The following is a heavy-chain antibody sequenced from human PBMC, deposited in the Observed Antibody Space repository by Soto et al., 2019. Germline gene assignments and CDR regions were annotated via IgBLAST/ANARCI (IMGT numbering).Heavy chain of an antibody. CDR1: GFTSSSSW. Sequence: GGSLRLSCAASGFTSSSSWMHWVRQAPGMGPVWVSRTNDDGSITTYADSVKGRFAISRDNAKNTLYLQMSSLRAEDTGVYYCARAIAYYGLDVWGQGXTVTVYS. D-gene: IGHD3-22*01. V-gene: IGHV3-74*01. J-gene: IGHJ6*02. CDR3: ARAIAYYGLDV. CDR2: TNDDGSIT.